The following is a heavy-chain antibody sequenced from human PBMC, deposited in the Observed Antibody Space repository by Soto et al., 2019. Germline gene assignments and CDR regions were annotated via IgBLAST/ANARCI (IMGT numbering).Heavy chain of an antibody. CDR2: SYYSGTT. D-gene: IGHD2-21*02. Sequence: SETLSLTCNVSGDSMISYYWSWIRQSPGKGLEWIGYSYYSGTTDYNPSLNSRATISVDMSKNQFSLKLSSVTAADTAVYFCARVPAGGNSDYFDSWGQGTLVTVSS. V-gene: IGHV4-59*12. J-gene: IGHJ4*02. CDR3: ARVPAGGNSDYFDS. CDR1: GDSMISYY.